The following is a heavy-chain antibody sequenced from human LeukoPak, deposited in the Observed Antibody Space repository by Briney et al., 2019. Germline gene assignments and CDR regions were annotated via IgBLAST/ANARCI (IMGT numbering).Heavy chain of an antibody. Sequence: ASVKVSCKASGYTFTNHGINWVRQAPGQGLQWMGWMNPNSGNAVYAQKFQGRVTMTRSTSINTAYMELSSLRSEDTAVYYCARGSSRSFDIWGLGTMVTVSS. J-gene: IGHJ3*02. CDR1: GYTFTNHG. CDR3: ARGSSRSFDI. V-gene: IGHV1-8*02. CDR2: MNPNSGNA. D-gene: IGHD3-10*01.